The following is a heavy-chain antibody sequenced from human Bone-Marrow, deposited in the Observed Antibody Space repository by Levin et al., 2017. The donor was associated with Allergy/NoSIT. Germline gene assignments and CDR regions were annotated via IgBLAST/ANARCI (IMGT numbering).Heavy chain of an antibody. CDR2: ISSSGTTK. CDR3: VRDKRSDGVTPDWYFDL. J-gene: IGHJ2*01. CDR1: GFTFGSHE. Sequence: GGSLRLSCAASGFTFGSHEMNWVRQAPGKGLEWISYISSSGTTKYYADSVKGRFTISSKNSLYLQMDSLRAEDTAIYYCVRDKRSDGVTPDWYFDLWGRGTLVTVSS. V-gene: IGHV3-48*03. D-gene: IGHD2-21*02.